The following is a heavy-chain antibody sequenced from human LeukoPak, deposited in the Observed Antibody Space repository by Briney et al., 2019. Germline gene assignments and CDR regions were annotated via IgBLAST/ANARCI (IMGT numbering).Heavy chain of an antibody. CDR3: AKDARRTSGWYFFDY. Sequence: GGSLRLSCATSGFTFSTYAMSWVRQAPGKGLEWVSAISDSGGRTYYADSVRGRFTISRDNSKNMLFLQMNSLRAEDTAVYYCAKDARRTSGWYFFDYWGQGTLVTVSS. V-gene: IGHV3-23*01. CDR2: ISDSGGRT. J-gene: IGHJ4*02. D-gene: IGHD6-19*01. CDR1: GFTFSTYA.